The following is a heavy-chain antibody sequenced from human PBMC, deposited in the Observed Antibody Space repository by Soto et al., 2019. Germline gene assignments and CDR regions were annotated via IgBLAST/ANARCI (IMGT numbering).Heavy chain of an antibody. CDR2: ISAYNGNT. D-gene: IGHD2-2*01. CDR3: ARDLPLPAATKDDFDI. J-gene: IGHJ3*02. Sequence: QVQLVQSGAEVKKPGASVKVSCKASGYTFTSYGISWVRQAPGQRLEWMGGISAYNGNTNYAQKLQGRVTMTTDTSTSTAYMELRSLRSDDTAVYYCARDLPLPAATKDDFDIWGQGTMVTVSS. V-gene: IGHV1-18*01. CDR1: GYTFTSYG.